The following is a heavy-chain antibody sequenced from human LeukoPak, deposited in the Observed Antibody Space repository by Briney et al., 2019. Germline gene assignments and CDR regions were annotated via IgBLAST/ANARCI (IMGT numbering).Heavy chain of an antibody. J-gene: IGHJ5*02. V-gene: IGHV4-39*07. CDR3: ARGRGYSSSWISRFDP. D-gene: IGHD6-13*01. Sequence: RPSETLSLTCTVSGGSISSNNYYWGWIRQSPGKGLEWIGSIYYGGYTYYNPSLKSRVTISVDTSKNQFSLKLSSVTAADTAVYYCARGRGYSSSWISRFDPWGQGTLVTVSS. CDR2: IYYGGYT. CDR1: GGSISSNNYY.